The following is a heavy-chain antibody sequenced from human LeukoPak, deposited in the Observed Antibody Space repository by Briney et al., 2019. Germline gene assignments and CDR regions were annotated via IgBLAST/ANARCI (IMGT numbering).Heavy chain of an antibody. J-gene: IGHJ4*02. CDR3: ARDRDWLSPPDY. CDR1: GGSISGSNYY. CDR2: IYYSGST. D-gene: IGHD3/OR15-3a*01. Sequence: SSETLSLTCTVSGGSISGSNYYWGWIRQPPGKGLEWIGSIYYSGSTDYNPSLKSRVTISVDTSKNQFSLKLSSVTAADTAVYYCARDRDWLSPPDYWGQGTLVTVSS. V-gene: IGHV4-39*07.